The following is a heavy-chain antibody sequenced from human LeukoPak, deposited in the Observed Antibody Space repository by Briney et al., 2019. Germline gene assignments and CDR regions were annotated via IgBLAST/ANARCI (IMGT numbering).Heavy chain of an antibody. J-gene: IGHJ4*02. CDR2: IRYDGSNK. CDR1: GFTFSSYG. Sequence: GRSLRLSCAASGFTFSSYGMHWVRQAPGKGLEWVAFIRYDGSNKYYADSVKGRFTISRDNSKNTLYLQMNSLRAEDTAVYYCAKGLRYQLLHPVDYWGQGTLVTVSS. CDR3: AKGLRYQLLHPVDY. V-gene: IGHV3-30*02. D-gene: IGHD2-2*02.